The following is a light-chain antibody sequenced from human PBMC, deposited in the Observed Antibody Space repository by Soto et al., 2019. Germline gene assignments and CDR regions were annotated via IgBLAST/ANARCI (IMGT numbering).Light chain of an antibody. CDR3: LHYYEWPRWA. V-gene: IGKV3-15*01. CDR1: QSVSSN. Sequence: EIVMTQSPATLSVSPGERATLSCRASQSVSSNLAWYQQKPGQAPRLLIYGASTTATGIPARFSGSGTGTEFTLTISSLQSEDFAVYYCLHYYEWPRWAFGQGTKVDIK. J-gene: IGKJ1*01. CDR2: GAS.